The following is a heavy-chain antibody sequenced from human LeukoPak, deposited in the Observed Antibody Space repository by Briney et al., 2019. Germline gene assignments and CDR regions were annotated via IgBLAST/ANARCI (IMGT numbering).Heavy chain of an antibody. CDR1: GYTFNGYY. D-gene: IGHD2-2*01. CDR3: ARADNDIVVVPAALSKYYYYYMDV. J-gene: IGHJ6*03. CDR2: INPNNGGT. Sequence: GASVKVPCQDCGYTFNGYYMLWVRQAPGQGLEWMGWINPNNGGTNHAQNFQGRVTMTRDTSISTAYMELSRLRSDDTAVYYCARADNDIVVVPAALSKYYYYYMDVWGKGTTVTVSS. V-gene: IGHV1-2*02.